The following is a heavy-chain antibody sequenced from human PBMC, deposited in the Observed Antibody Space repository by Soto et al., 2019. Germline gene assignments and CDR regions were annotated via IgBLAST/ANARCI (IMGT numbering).Heavy chain of an antibody. V-gene: IGHV1-2*04. CDR3: ATNSQEIAEARGTHTYYYYGMDV. CDR2: INPNSGGT. CDR1: GYTFTGYY. D-gene: IGHD6-13*01. Sequence: ASVKGSCKASGYTFTGYYMHWVRQAPGQGLEWMGWINPNSGGTNYAQKFQGWVTMTRDTSISTAYMELSRLRSDDTAVYYCATNSQEIAEARGTHTYYYYGMDVWGQGTTVTVYS. J-gene: IGHJ6*02.